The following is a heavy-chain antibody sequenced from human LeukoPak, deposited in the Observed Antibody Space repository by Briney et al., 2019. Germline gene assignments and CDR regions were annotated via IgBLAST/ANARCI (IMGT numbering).Heavy chain of an antibody. CDR1: GGSIRSRSNY. V-gene: IGHV4-39*07. Sequence: SETLSLTCTVSGGSIRSRSNYWGWTRQPPGKGLEWIGRIFTSGDTNYNPSLKSRVTMSVDTSKHQFSLKLSSVTAADTAVYYCARDWYYCSGGSCYSSFDYWGQGSLVTVSS. CDR3: ARDWYYCSGGSCYSSFDY. J-gene: IGHJ4*02. CDR2: IFTSGDT. D-gene: IGHD2-15*01.